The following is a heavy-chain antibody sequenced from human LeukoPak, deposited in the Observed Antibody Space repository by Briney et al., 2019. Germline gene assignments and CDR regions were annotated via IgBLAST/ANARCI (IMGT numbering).Heavy chain of an antibody. D-gene: IGHD3-16*01. J-gene: IGHJ3*02. Sequence: PGGSLRLSSAAPGYTLTTYNINSVRQAPRKGLEWVSPISSSSNYIYYADSVKGPFTISRDNAKNSLYLEMNSLRAEDTDVYYCARGVGGSAPDAFDIWGQGTVVTVST. CDR1: GYTLTTYN. CDR2: ISSSSNYI. V-gene: IGHV3-21*01. CDR3: ARGVGGSAPDAFDI.